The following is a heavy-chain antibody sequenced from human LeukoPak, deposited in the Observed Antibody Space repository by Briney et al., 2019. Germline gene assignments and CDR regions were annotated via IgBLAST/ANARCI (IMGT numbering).Heavy chain of an antibody. CDR2: IYHSGST. Sequence: SQTLSLTCSVSGYSISSGYYWGWIRQPPGKGLEWIGSIYHSGSTFYNPSLKRRVTMSLDTSKNQFSLKLSSVTAADTAFYYCARESKYYYEGGTYFYSTVSDYWGQGTLVTVSS. CDR1: GYSISSGYY. J-gene: IGHJ4*02. CDR3: ARESKYYYEGGTYFYSTVSDY. V-gene: IGHV4-38-2*02. D-gene: IGHD3-22*01.